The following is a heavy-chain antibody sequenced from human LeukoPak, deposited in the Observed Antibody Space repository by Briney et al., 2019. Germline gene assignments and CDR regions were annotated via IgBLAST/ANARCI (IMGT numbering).Heavy chain of an antibody. CDR3: ARAENSNHIFDY. CDR2: ISYDGSNK. V-gene: IGHV3-30-3*01. D-gene: IGHD4-11*01. CDR1: GFTFSSYA. J-gene: IGHJ4*02. Sequence: GGSLRLSCAASGFTFSSYAMHWVRQAPGKGLEWVAVISYDGSNKYYADSVKGRFTISRDNSKNTLYLQMNSLRAEDTAVYYCARAENSNHIFDYWGQGTLVSVSS.